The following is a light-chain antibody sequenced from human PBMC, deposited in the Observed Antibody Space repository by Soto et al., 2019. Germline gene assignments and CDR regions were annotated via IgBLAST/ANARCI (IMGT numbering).Light chain of an antibody. CDR2: GAS. Sequence: EIVLTQSPGTLSLSPGERATLSCRASQSVSSSYLAWYQQKPGQAPRLLIYGASSRATGIPDRFSGSGSGKDFTLTISRLEPEDFAVYYCLQYGSSPYTFGQGTKLEIK. V-gene: IGKV3-20*01. CDR3: LQYGSSPYT. J-gene: IGKJ2*01. CDR1: QSVSSSY.